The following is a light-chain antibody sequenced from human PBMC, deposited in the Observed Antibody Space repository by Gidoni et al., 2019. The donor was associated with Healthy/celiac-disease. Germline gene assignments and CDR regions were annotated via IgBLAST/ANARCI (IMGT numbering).Light chain of an antibody. Sequence: EIELTQSPATLSLSPGERATLSCRASQSVSSYLAWYQQKPGQAPRLLIDDASNRATGIPARFSGSGSGTDFTLTISSLEPEDFAVYYCQQRSNWPSITFXQXTRLEIK. CDR2: DAS. J-gene: IGKJ5*01. CDR3: QQRSNWPSIT. V-gene: IGKV3-11*01. CDR1: QSVSSY.